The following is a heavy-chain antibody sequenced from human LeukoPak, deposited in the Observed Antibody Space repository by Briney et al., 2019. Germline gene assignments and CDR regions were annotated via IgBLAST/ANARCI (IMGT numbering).Heavy chain of an antibody. Sequence: GGSLRLSCAASGFTFSSYAMSWVRQAPGKGLEWVSAISGSGGSTYYADSVKGRFTISRDNSKNTLYLQMNSLRAEDTAVYYCAKAGNFLEWLSSDAFDIWGQGTMVTVSS. CDR1: GFTFSSYA. CDR2: ISGSGGST. D-gene: IGHD3-3*01. J-gene: IGHJ3*02. CDR3: AKAGNFLEWLSSDAFDI. V-gene: IGHV3-23*01.